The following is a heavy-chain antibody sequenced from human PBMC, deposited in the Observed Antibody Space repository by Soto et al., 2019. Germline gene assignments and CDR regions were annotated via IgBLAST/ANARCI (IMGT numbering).Heavy chain of an antibody. CDR2: IYTSGST. Sequence: PSETLSLTCTVSGDSFSSYYWSWIRQPAGEGLEWIGRIYTSGSTNYNPSLKSRVTMPVDTSKNQFSLELSSVTAADTAVYYCVREKAVASTGWFDPWGQGTLVTVSS. CDR3: VREKAVASTGWFDP. J-gene: IGHJ5*02. D-gene: IGHD6-19*01. V-gene: IGHV4-4*07. CDR1: GDSFSSYY.